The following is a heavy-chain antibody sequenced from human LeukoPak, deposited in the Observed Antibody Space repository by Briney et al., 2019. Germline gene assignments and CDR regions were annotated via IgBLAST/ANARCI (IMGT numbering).Heavy chain of an antibody. V-gene: IGHV3-21*05. Sequence: GGSLRLSCAASGFTFSSYSMNWVRQTPGKGLEWVSYISSSGSYIYYGDSVKGRFTISRDNAKNSLYLQMNSLRAEDTAVYYCAKDLDWNDVNRGQFDYWGQGTLVTVSS. D-gene: IGHD1-1*01. CDR2: ISSSGSYI. CDR3: AKDLDWNDVNRGQFDY. CDR1: GFTFSSYS. J-gene: IGHJ4*02.